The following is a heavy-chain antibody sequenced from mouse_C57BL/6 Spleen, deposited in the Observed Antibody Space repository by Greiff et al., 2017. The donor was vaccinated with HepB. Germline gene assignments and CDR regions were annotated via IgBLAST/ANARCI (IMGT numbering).Heavy chain of an antibody. J-gene: IGHJ1*03. CDR1: GYTFTSYW. CDR3: ARDYGSSNWYFDV. V-gene: IGHV1-64*01. CDR2: IYPRSGNT. Sequence: QVQLQQPGAELVKPGASVKLSCKASGYTFTSYWMHWVKQRPGQGLEWIGEIYPRSGNTYYNEKFKGKATLTADKSSSTAYMELRSLTSEDSAVYFCARDYGSSNWYFDVWGTGTTVTVSS. D-gene: IGHD1-1*01.